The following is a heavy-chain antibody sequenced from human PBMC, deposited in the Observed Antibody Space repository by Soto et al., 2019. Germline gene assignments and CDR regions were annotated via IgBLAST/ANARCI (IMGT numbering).Heavy chain of an antibody. D-gene: IGHD3-10*01. Sequence: DVQLLESGGQLVQPGGSLRLSCSASGFALSSYAMSWVRQAPGKGLQWVSSISAGGDMTYNSDSVKGRFTISRDNSNNALFLQMNNRRIEDTALYYCARGDRGGSGSPASYYYSGCDVWGQGATVTVS. CDR2: ISAGGDMT. CDR1: GFALSSYA. J-gene: IGHJ6*02. CDR3: ARGDRGGSGSPASYYYSGCDV. V-gene: IGHV3-23*01.